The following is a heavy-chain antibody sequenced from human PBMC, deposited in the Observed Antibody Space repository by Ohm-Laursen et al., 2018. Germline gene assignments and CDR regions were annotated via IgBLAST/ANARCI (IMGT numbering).Heavy chain of an antibody. Sequence: SLRLSCSASKFSFSSYAMTWVRQAPGKGLEWASSISGRGDRTFYADSVKGRFTISRVNSKNTLYLQMNSLRAEDTAIYYCAKSRIRIFGVVIWGQGTLVTVSS. CDR1: KFSFSSYA. D-gene: IGHD3-3*01. V-gene: IGHV3-23*01. CDR2: ISGRGDRT. J-gene: IGHJ4*01. CDR3: AKSRIRIFGVVI.